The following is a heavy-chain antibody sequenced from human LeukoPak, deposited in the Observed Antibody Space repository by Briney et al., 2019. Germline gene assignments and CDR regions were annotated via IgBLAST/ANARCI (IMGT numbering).Heavy chain of an antibody. CDR3: ASKGCTGGNCKHYFDY. Sequence: GGSLRLSCAASGFTFSYYWMSWVRQAPGKGLEWVANIKQDGSEEYYVDSVKGRFTISRDDAKNSLYLQMNSLRAEDTAVYYCASKGCTGGNCKHYFDYWGQGTLVTVAS. V-gene: IGHV3-7*03. J-gene: IGHJ4*02. D-gene: IGHD2-8*02. CDR2: IKQDGSEE. CDR1: GFTFSYYW.